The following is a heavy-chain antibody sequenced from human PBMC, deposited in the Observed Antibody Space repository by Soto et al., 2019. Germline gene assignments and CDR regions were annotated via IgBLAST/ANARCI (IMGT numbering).Heavy chain of an antibody. Sequence: QVQLQQWGAGLLKPSETLSLTCAVYGGSFSGYYWSWIRQPPGKGLEWIGEINHSGSTNYNPSLKSRVTISVASSKTQFSLKLSSLTAADTAVYYCARELGLWFGGFFQGASYGMDVWGRGTTVTVSS. V-gene: IGHV4-34*01. CDR3: ARELGLWFGGFFQGASYGMDV. CDR1: GGSFSGYY. J-gene: IGHJ6*02. CDR2: INHSGST. D-gene: IGHD3-10*01.